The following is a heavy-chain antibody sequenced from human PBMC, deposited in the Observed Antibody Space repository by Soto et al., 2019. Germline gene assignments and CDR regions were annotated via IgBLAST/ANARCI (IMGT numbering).Heavy chain of an antibody. CDR1: GYTFTSYA. V-gene: IGHV1-3*01. J-gene: IGHJ5*02. D-gene: IGHD3-9*01. CDR3: ARDPGGRYFDWLLQRDNWFDP. Sequence: GASVKVSCKASGYTFTSYAMHWVRQAPGQRLEWMGWINAGNGNTKYSQKFQGRVTITRDTSASTAYMELSSLRSEDTAVYYCARDPGGRYFDWLLQRDNWFDPWGQGTLVTVSS. CDR2: INAGNGNT.